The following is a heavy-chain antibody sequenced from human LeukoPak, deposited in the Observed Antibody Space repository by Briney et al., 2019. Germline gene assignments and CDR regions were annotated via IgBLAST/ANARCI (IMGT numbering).Heavy chain of an antibody. Sequence: SETLSLTCTVSGGSISSYYWSWIRQPPGKGLEWIGYIYYSGSTNYNPSLKSRVTISVDTSKNQFSLKLSSVTAADTAVYYCARGLTPWGSTWYYGMDVWGQGTTVTVSS. CDR3: ARGLTPWGSTWYYGMDV. CDR1: GGSISSYY. V-gene: IGHV4-59*08. J-gene: IGHJ6*02. D-gene: IGHD3-16*01. CDR2: IYYSGST.